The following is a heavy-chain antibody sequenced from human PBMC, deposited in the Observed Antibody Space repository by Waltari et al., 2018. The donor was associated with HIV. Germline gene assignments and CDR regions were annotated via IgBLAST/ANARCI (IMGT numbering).Heavy chain of an antibody. D-gene: IGHD6-13*01. J-gene: IGHJ3*02. CDR3: ARVGQGIAAAGGAFDI. Sequence: QVQLVQSGAEVKKPGSSVKVSCKASGGTFSSYTISWVRQAPGQGLEWMGRIIPILGIANYAQKFQGRVTITADKSTSTAYMELSSLRSEDTAVYYCARVGQGIAAAGGAFDIWGQGTMVTVSS. CDR1: GGTFSSYT. CDR2: IIPILGIA. V-gene: IGHV1-69*02.